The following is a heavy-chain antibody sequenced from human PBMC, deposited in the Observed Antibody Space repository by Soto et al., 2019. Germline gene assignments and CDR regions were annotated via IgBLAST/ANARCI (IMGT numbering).Heavy chain of an antibody. CDR1: GGSISSGDYY. CDR2: IYYSGST. J-gene: IGHJ4*02. D-gene: IGHD5-18*01. CDR3: ARDPGYSCGYDY. Sequence: SETLSLTCTVSGGSISSGDYYWSWIRQPPGKGLEWIGYIYYSGSTYYNPSLKSRVTISVDTSKNQFSLKLSSVTAADTAVYYCARDPGYSCGYDYWGQGTLVTVSS. V-gene: IGHV4-30-4*01.